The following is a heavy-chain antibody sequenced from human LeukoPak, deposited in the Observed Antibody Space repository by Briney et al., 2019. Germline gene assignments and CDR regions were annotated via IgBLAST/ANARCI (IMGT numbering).Heavy chain of an antibody. CDR2: INHSGST. D-gene: IGHD3-3*01. J-gene: IGHJ4*02. V-gene: IGHV4-34*01. Sequence: PSETLSLTCAVYGGSFSGYYWSWIRQPPGKGLEWIGEINHSGSTNYNPSLKSRVTISVDTSKNQFSLKLSSVTAADTAVYYCARGARITIFGVASRSPFDYWGQGTLVTVSS. CDR3: ARGARITIFGVASRSPFDY. CDR1: GGSFSGYY.